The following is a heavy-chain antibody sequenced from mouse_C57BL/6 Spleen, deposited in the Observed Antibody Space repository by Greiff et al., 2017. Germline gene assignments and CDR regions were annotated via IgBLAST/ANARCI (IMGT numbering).Heavy chain of an antibody. Sequence: VQLQESGAELVRPGTSVKVSCTASGYAFTNYLIEWVKQRPGQGLEWIGVINPGSGGTNYNEKFKGKATLTADKSSSTAYMQLSSLTSEDSAVYFCARSEYYGTYAMDYWGQGTSVTVSS. CDR2: INPGSGGT. CDR1: GYAFTNYL. V-gene: IGHV1-54*01. J-gene: IGHJ4*01. CDR3: ARSEYYGTYAMDY. D-gene: IGHD1-2*01.